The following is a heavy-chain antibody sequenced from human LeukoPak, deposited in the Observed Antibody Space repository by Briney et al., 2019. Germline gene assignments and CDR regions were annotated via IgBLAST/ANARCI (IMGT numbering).Heavy chain of an antibody. J-gene: IGHJ6*03. CDR2: INPNSGGT. Sequence: ASVKVSCKASGYTFTGYYMHWVRQAPGQGLEWMAWINPNSGGTNYAQKFQGRVTMTRDTPISTAYMELSRLRSDDTAVYYCARDRGIQLWERYYYYYMDVWGKGTTVTVSS. CDR3: ARDRGIQLWERYYYYYMDV. CDR1: GYTFTGYY. V-gene: IGHV1-2*02. D-gene: IGHD5-18*01.